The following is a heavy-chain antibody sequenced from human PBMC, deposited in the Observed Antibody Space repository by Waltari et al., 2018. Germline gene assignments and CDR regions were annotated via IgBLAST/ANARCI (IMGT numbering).Heavy chain of an antibody. CDR2: IIPIFGTA. V-gene: IGHV1-69*05. CDR3: ARVSPPYEAAGSDRFDP. Sequence: QVQLVQSGGEVKKPGSSVKVSCKASGGTFSSSAISWVRQAPGQGLEWMGGIIPIFGTANYAQKFQGRVTITTDESTSTAYMELSSLRSEDTAVYYCARVSPPYEAAGSDRFDPWGQGTLVTVSS. J-gene: IGHJ5*02. D-gene: IGHD6-13*01. CDR1: GGTFSSSA.